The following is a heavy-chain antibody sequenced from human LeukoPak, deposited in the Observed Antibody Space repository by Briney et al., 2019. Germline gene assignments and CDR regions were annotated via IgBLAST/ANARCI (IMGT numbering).Heavy chain of an antibody. CDR1: GFTVSNNY. D-gene: IGHD5-18*01. CDR3: ARDPPAVTANTYG. V-gene: IGHV3-66*01. J-gene: IGHJ4*02. CDR2: IYSGGTT. Sequence: GGSLRLSCAASGFTVSNNYMNWVRQAPGKGLEWVSLIYSGGTTYYADSVKGRFTISRDGSKNTLYLQMNSLSVEDTAVYYCARDPPAVTANTYGWGQGTLVAVSS.